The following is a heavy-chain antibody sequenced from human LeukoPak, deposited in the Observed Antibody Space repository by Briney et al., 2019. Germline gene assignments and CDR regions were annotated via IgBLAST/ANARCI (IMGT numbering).Heavy chain of an antibody. V-gene: IGHV4-38-2*02. CDR3: TKEGDVVGATIDS. Sequence: SETLSLTCIASDYSISSGYYWGWSRQPPGKGLGWIGSITHSGNTYYNTSFKSRITISLDTSKNQFSLKLRSVTAADTAFYYCTKEGDVVGATIDSWGQGTLVTVSS. CDR1: DYSISSGYY. CDR2: ITHSGNT. D-gene: IGHD1-26*01. J-gene: IGHJ4*02.